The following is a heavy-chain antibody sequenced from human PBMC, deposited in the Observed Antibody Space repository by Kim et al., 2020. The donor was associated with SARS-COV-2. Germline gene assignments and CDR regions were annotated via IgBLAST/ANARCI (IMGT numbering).Heavy chain of an antibody. V-gene: IGHV3-74*01. D-gene: IGHD1-26*01. J-gene: IGHJ4*02. CDR3: ARGRYSGGYKGDFDN. Sequence: DSVKGRFTISRDNAKNTLYLQMNSLRAEDTALYYCARGRYSGGYKGDFDNWGQGTMVTVSS.